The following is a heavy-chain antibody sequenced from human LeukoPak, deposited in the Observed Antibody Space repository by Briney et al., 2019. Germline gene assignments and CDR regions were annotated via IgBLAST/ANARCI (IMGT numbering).Heavy chain of an antibody. D-gene: IGHD6-19*01. Sequence: GGSLRLSCAASGFTFSSYGMHWVRQAPGKGLEWVAVISYDGSNKYYADSVKGRFTISRDNSKNTLYLQMNSLRAEDTAVYYCARSYSSGWYGREGYFDYWGQGTLVTVSS. CDR2: ISYDGSNK. CDR1: GFTFSSYG. CDR3: ARSYSSGWYGREGYFDY. J-gene: IGHJ4*02. V-gene: IGHV3-30*03.